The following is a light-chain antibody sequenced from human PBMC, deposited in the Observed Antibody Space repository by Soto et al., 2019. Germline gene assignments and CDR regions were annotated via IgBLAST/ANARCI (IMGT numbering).Light chain of an antibody. Sequence: QSALTQPASVSGSPGQSITISCTGTSSDVGSYTLVSWYQQHPGRAPKLMIYEVTKRPSGVSDRFSASKSGNSASLTISGLQAEDEADYYCCSYAGMTTGEVFGTGTKVTVL. CDR1: SSDVGSYTL. CDR2: EVT. J-gene: IGLJ1*01. CDR3: CSYAGMTTGEV. V-gene: IGLV2-23*02.